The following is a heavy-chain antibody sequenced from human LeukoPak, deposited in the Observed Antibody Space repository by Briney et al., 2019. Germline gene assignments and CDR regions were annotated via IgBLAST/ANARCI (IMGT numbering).Heavy chain of an antibody. V-gene: IGHV4-30-2*01. CDR3: ATSGSYPRFDY. Sequence: SQTLSLTCAVSGGSISSGGYSWSWIRQPPGKGLEWIGYIYRSGSTYYNPSLKSRVTISVDRSKNQFSLKLSSVTAADTAVYYCATSGSYPRFDYWGQGTLVTVSS. CDR2: IYRSGST. J-gene: IGHJ4*02. D-gene: IGHD1-26*01. CDR1: GGSISSGGYS.